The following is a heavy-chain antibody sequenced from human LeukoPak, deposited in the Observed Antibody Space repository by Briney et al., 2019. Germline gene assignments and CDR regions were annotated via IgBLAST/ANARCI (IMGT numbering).Heavy chain of an antibody. V-gene: IGHV4-31*03. D-gene: IGHD3-10*01. CDR2: SYYSGST. CDR3: ARDRGTVANNWFDP. Sequence: SETLSLTCTVSGGSISSGGYYWRWIRQHPGEGLGWIGYSYYSGSTYYNPSLKSRVTISVDTSKNQFSLKLSSVTAADTAVYYCARDRGTVANNWFDPWGQGTLVTVSS. CDR1: GGSISSGGYY. J-gene: IGHJ5*02.